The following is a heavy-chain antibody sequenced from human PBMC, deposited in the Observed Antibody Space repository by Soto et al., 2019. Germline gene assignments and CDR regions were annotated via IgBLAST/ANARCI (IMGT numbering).Heavy chain of an antibody. CDR3: ARHPDYDLRTFDY. V-gene: IGHV4-59*08. CDR2: IYYSGST. J-gene: IGHJ4*02. Sequence: SETLSLTCTVSGGSISSYYWSWIRQPPGKGLEWIGYIYYSGSTNYSPSLKSRVTISVDTSKNQFSLKLSSVTAADTAVYYCARHPDYDLRTFDYWGQGTLVTVSS. D-gene: IGHD3-16*01. CDR1: GGSISSYY.